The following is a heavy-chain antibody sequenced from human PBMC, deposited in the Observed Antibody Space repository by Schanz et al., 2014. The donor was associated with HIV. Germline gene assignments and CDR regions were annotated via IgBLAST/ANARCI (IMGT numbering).Heavy chain of an antibody. D-gene: IGHD5-12*01. CDR2: ISYDGTKK. V-gene: IGHV3-30*18. Sequence: QEQLVESGGGVVQPGRSLRLSCVASGFNFNSYGMHWVRQAPGKGLEWVAVISYDGTKKHYADSVKGRFTISRDNSKNTLYLQMKSLRVEDTAVYYCAKGLTIWLQPPFDYWGQGTLVTVSS. CDR3: AKGLTIWLQPPFDY. J-gene: IGHJ4*02. CDR1: GFNFNSYG.